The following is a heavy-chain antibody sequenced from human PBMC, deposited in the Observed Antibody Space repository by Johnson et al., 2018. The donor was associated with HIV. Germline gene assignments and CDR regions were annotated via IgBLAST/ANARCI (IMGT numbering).Heavy chain of an antibody. CDR3: AKDLSSGWYHAFDI. D-gene: IGHD6-19*01. CDR1: GFSFDDYG. V-gene: IGHV3-20*04. CDR2: INWNGGST. Sequence: EVQLVESGGRVVRPGGSLTLSCAASGFSFDDYGMTWVRQIAGKGLEWVSGINWNGGSTGYADSVKGRFTISRDNRKNSLYLQMNSLRAEDTAVYYCAKDLSSGWYHAFDIWGQGTMVTVSS. J-gene: IGHJ3*02.